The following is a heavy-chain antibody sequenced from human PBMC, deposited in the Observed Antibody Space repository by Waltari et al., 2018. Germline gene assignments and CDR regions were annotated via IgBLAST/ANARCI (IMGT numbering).Heavy chain of an antibody. Sequence: EVQLVQSGAEVKKPGATVEIPCKVSGYTLTDYYMHWVPPAPGKGLEWMGLVDPEDGETIYAEKFQGRVTITADTSTDTAYMELSSLRSEDTAVYYCATVGSGDSSGYEAFDIWGQGTMVTVSS. CDR3: ATVGSGDSSGYEAFDI. CDR1: GYTLTDYY. CDR2: VDPEDGET. D-gene: IGHD3-22*01. J-gene: IGHJ3*02. V-gene: IGHV1-69-2*01.